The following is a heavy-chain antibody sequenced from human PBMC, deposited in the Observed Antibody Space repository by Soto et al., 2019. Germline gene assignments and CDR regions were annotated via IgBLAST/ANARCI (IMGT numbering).Heavy chain of an antibody. CDR3: AREPLT. CDR2: IYYSGST. Sequence: QVQLQESGPGLVKPSQTLSLTCTVSGGSISSGGYYWNWIRQHPGKGLEWIGYIYYSGSTYYNPSLXRXFSTPVDTSKTQFALKLSSVTAADTAVYYCAREPLTWGQGTLVTVSS. V-gene: IGHV4-31*03. J-gene: IGHJ4*02. CDR1: GGSISSGGYY.